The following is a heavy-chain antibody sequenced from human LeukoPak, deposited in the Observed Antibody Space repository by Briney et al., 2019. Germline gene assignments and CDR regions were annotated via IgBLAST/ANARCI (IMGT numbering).Heavy chain of an antibody. CDR2: IYSGGST. Sequence: QTGGSLRLSCAASGFAVNSDYMSWVRQAPGKGLEWVSTIYSGGSTYYADSVKGRFTISRDDSKNTLYLQVNSLRAEDTAVYYCARDPGLPNGMDVWGHGTTVTISS. V-gene: IGHV3-66*01. CDR3: ARDPGLPNGMDV. J-gene: IGHJ6*02. D-gene: IGHD3-10*01. CDR1: GFAVNSDY.